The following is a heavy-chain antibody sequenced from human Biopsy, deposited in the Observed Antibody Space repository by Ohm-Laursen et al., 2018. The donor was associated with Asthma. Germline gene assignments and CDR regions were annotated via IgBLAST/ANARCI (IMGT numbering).Heavy chain of an antibody. J-gene: IGHJ6*02. CDR2: MNPRSGVT. CDR3: ARAVDYSHYYGIDV. CDR1: GYPFTSFD. Sequence: ASVKVSCKASGYPFTSFDLNRVRLAAGQGLEWMGWMNPRSGVTNFAPKFRGRISMTRDASISTAYLEMSSLRSDDTALYFCARAVDYSHYYGIDVWGQGTTVTVS. V-gene: IGHV1-8*02. D-gene: IGHD3-10*01.